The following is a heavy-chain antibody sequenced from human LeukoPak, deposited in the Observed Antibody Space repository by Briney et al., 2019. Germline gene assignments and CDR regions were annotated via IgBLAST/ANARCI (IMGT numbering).Heavy chain of an antibody. Sequence: GASVKVSCKASGGTFSSYAISWVRQAPGQGLEWMGGIIPIFGTANYAQKFQGRVTITADESTSTAYMELSSLRSEDTAVYYCATGLLRFLEWLSFDYWGQGTLVTVSS. V-gene: IGHV1-69*13. D-gene: IGHD3-3*01. CDR1: GGTFSSYA. J-gene: IGHJ4*02. CDR2: IIPIFGTA. CDR3: ATGLLRFLEWLSFDY.